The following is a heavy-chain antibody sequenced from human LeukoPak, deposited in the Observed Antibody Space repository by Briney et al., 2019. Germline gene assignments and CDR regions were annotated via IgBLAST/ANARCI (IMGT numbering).Heavy chain of an antibody. CDR3: AILRGYDFPYPYGEFDF. CDR2: IKTVGSEK. J-gene: IGHJ4*02. D-gene: IGHD3-3*01. Sequence: GGSLRLSCVVSEFNFRKHWMSWVRQAPGKGLEWVANIKTVGSEKYYVASVKGRFTITRDNAKNSLFLDMNSLRAEDTAFYYCAILRGYDFPYPYGEFDFWGQGSLVTVSS. CDR1: EFNFRKHW. V-gene: IGHV3-7*01.